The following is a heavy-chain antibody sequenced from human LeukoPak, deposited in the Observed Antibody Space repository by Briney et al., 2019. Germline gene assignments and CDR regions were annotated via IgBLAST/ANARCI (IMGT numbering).Heavy chain of an antibody. CDR1: GYTFTSYY. CDR2: INPSGGST. Sequence: VASVKVSCKASGYTFTSYYIHWVRQAPGQGLEWMGIINPSGGSTSYAQKFQGRVTMTRDRSTSTVYMGLSSLRSEDTAVYYCARETPSMGALGGFDIWGQGTMVTVSS. CDR3: ARETPSMGALGGFDI. J-gene: IGHJ3*02. V-gene: IGHV1-46*01. D-gene: IGHD1-26*01.